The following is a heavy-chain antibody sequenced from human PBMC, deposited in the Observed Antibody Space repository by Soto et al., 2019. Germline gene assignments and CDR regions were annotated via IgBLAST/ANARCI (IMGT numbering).Heavy chain of an antibody. CDR3: AKVQIQDYFSGGYDHGAFDV. V-gene: IGHV3-30*18. Sequence: QVQLVESGGGVVQPGRSLRLSCAASGFTFSSYGMHWVRQAPGRGLEWVAFTSYDGSNKYYVDSVKGRFTISRDNSKNTLYLQINSLRPEDTAVYHCAKVQIQDYFSGGYDHGAFDVWGQGTMVTVSS. CDR1: GFTFSSYG. D-gene: IGHD5-12*01. CDR2: TSYDGSNK. J-gene: IGHJ3*01.